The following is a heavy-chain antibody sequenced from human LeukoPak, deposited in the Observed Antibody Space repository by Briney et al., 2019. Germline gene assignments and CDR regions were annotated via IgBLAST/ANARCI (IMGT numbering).Heavy chain of an antibody. CDR1: GFTFCCYW. CDR2: ISGDGSTS. Sequence: PGGSLRLSCVASGFTFCCYWMHWVRQAPGKGLVWVSCISGDGSTSYYADSVKGRFTISRDNAKNTLYLQMHSLRAEDTAVYYCARDEPTVTTGPPVGSWGQGTLVTVSS. CDR3: ARDEPTVTTGPPVGS. J-gene: IGHJ4*02. D-gene: IGHD4-17*01. V-gene: IGHV3-74*01.